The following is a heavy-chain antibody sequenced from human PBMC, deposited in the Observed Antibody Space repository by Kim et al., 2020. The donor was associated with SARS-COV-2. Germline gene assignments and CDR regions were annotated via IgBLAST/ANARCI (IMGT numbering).Heavy chain of an antibody. CDR2: IYSGGST. Sequence: GGSLRLSCAASGFTVSSNYMSWVRQAPGKGLEWVSVIYSGGSTYYADSVKGRFTISRDNSKNTLYLQMNSLRAEDTAVYYCARDQRELLRAPVSLAEWYFDLWGRGTLVTVSS. CDR1: GFTVSSNY. CDR3: ARDQRELLRAPVSLAEWYFDL. J-gene: IGHJ2*01. D-gene: IGHD1-26*01. V-gene: IGHV3-53*01.